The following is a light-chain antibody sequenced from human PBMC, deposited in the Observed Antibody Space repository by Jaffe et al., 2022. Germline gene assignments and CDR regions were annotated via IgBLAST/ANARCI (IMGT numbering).Light chain of an antibody. CDR2: QDT. J-gene: IGLJ2*01. CDR1: KLGDKY. Sequence: SYELTQPPSVSVSPGQTASITCSGDKLGDKYACWYQQKPGQSPVLVIYQDTERPSGIPERFSGSKSGNTATLTISGTPAMDEADYYCQAWDSSTVVFGGGTKLTVL. CDR3: QAWDSSTVV. V-gene: IGLV3-1*01.